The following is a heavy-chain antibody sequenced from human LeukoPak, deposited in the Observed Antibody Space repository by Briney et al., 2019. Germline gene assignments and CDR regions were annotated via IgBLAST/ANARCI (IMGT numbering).Heavy chain of an antibody. D-gene: IGHD3-16*02. CDR2: IWYDGRNQ. J-gene: IGHJ1*01. CDR1: GFTFSDYG. CDR3: ARTGELSAALDH. Sequence: GGSLRLSCAASGFTFSDYGMPWVRQAPGKGLEWVAVIWYDGRNQWYADSVKGRFTISRDNSQNTLYLQMNSLRAEDTAVYYCARTGELSAALDHWGQGTLVSVSS. V-gene: IGHV3-33*01.